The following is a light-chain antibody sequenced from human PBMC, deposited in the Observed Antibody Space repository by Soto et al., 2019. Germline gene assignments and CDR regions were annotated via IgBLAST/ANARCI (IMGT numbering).Light chain of an antibody. Sequence: QSVLTQPASVSGSPGQSITISCTGSGRDIGAYDYVSWYQQHPGKAPKLLIYGVNNRPSGVSYRFSASKSAFTASLTISGLQAEDEANYYCSSHTNSYFYVLGHGTKVT. V-gene: IGLV2-14*01. J-gene: IGLJ1*01. CDR1: GRDIGAYDY. CDR3: SSHTNSYFYV. CDR2: GVN.